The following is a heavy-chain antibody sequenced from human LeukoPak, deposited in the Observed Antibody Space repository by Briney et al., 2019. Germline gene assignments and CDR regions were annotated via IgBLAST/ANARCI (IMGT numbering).Heavy chain of an antibody. V-gene: IGHV3-23*01. D-gene: IGHD3-3*01. CDR3: AKGGYDFWSGPSPFDY. J-gene: IGHJ4*02. Sequence: PGGPLRLSCAASGFTFSSYAMSWVRQAPGKGLEWVSAISGSGGSTYYADSVKGRFTISRDNSKNTLYLQMNSLRAEDTAVYYCAKGGYDFWSGPSPFDYWGQGTLVTVSS. CDR2: ISGSGGST. CDR1: GFTFSSYA.